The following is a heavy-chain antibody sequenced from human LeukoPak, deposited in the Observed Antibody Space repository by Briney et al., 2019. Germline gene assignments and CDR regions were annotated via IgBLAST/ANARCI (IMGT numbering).Heavy chain of an antibody. CDR3: AKEKYRGYSYGSGDY. CDR1: GFTFSSYA. D-gene: IGHD5-18*01. Sequence: GGSLRLSCAASGFTFSSYAMHWVRQAPGKGLEWVAVISNDGTKKYYADSVKGRFTVSKDNSKNTLSLQMSSLRPEDTAVYYCAKEKYRGYSYGSGDYWGQGTLVTVSS. CDR2: ISNDGTKK. V-gene: IGHV3-30*18. J-gene: IGHJ4*02.